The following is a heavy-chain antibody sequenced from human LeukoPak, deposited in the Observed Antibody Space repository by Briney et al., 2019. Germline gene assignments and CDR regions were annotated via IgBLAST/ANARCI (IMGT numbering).Heavy chain of an antibody. V-gene: IGHV1-18*01. Sequence: ASVKLSSKASGYTFTSNGISWVRQAPGQGLERMGWISAYNGNTNYAQKLQGRVTMTTDTFTSTAYMELRSLRSDDTAVYYCARVSDRVISVIDYWGQGTLVTVSS. CDR2: ISAYNGNT. D-gene: IGHD4-17*01. J-gene: IGHJ4*02. CDR3: ARVSDRVISVIDY. CDR1: GYTFTSNG.